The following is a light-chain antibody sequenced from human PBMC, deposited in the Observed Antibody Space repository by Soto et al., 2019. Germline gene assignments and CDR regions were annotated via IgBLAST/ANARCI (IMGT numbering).Light chain of an antibody. V-gene: IGKV3D-11*02. CDR1: QSVGTK. CDR2: GAS. CDR3: QHPKWA. Sequence: EIVLTQSPGTLSLSPGERATLSCRASQSVGTKLAWYRQTPGQAPRLLIYGASTRATDTPARFSGSGAGTDFTLTISRVEPEDFGTYYCQHPKWAFGHGTTVEI. J-gene: IGKJ1*01.